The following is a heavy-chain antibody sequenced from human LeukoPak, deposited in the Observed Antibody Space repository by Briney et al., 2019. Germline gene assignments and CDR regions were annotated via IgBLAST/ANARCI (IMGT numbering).Heavy chain of an antibody. CDR2: INPNSGGT. J-gene: IGHJ5*02. V-gene: IGHV1-2*06. D-gene: IGHD6-19*01. Sequence: ASVKVSCKASGYTFTGYYMHWVRQAPGQGLEWMGRINPNSGGTNYAQKFQGRVTMTRDTSISTAYMELSSLRSEDTAVYYCARRAVAGTGENWFDPWGQGTLVTVSS. CDR1: GYTFTGYY. CDR3: ARRAVAGTGENWFDP.